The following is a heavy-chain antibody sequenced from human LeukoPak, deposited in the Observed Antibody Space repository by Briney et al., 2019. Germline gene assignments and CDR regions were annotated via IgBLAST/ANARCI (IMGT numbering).Heavy chain of an antibody. CDR2: IYYSGST. Sequence: ESSETLSLTCTVSGGSISGGGYYWSWIRQHPGKGLEWIGYIYYSGSTYYNPSLKSRVTISVDTSKNQFSLKLSSVTAADTAVYYCARFGELDHSNRWWFDPWGQGTLVTVSS. D-gene: IGHD1-26*01. V-gene: IGHV4-31*03. CDR3: ARFGELDHSNRWWFDP. CDR1: GGSISGGGYY. J-gene: IGHJ5*02.